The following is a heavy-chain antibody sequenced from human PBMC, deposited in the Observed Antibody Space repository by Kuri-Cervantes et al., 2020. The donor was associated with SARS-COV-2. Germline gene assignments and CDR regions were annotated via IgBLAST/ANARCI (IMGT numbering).Heavy chain of an antibody. CDR3: AKDRFGVHDF. J-gene: IGHJ4*02. V-gene: IGHV3-30*18. D-gene: IGHD2-8*01. CDR2: ISDDGKKK. Sequence: GGSLRLSCTASGFNFSTTDMHWVRQTPGKGLEWVAVISDDGKKKKCVASGKVRFTISRDNSQNTLYLQVKSLKSEDTAMYYCAKDRFGVHDFWGQGTLVTVSS. CDR1: GFNFSTTD.